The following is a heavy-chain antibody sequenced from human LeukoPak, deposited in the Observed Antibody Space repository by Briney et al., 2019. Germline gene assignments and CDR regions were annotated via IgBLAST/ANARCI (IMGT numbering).Heavy chain of an antibody. CDR3: ARAGFGSSWARHFDY. V-gene: IGHV4-59*01. CDR2: IYFRGST. CDR1: VGSISSYY. D-gene: IGHD6-13*01. Sequence: PSETLSLTCTVSVGSISSYYWSWIGQPPGKGLEWFGYIYFRGSTNYNLSLKSRVTISVDTTKNQYSLKLSSVTAAGTAVYYCARAGFGSSWARHFDYWGQGTRVTVSS. J-gene: IGHJ4*02.